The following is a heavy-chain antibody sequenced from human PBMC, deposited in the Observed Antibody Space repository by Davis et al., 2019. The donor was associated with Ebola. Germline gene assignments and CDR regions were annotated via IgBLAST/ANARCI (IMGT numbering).Heavy chain of an antibody. J-gene: IGHJ4*02. Sequence: GESLKISCAASGFTFSSYAMHWVRQAPGKGLEWVAVISYDGSNKYYADSVKGRFTISRDNSKNTLYLQMNSLRVEDTAVYYCAKDLSWSFDYWGQGTLVTVSS. CDR1: GFTFSSYA. CDR3: AKDLSWSFDY. V-gene: IGHV3-30*04. CDR2: ISYDGSNK. D-gene: IGHD3-16*02.